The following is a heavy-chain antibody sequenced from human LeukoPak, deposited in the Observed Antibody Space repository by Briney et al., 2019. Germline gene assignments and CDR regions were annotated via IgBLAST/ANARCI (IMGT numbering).Heavy chain of an antibody. CDR1: GGTFSSYA. J-gene: IGHJ3*02. CDR3: ARENRLRYFDWSNAFDI. Sequence: SVKVSCKASGGTFSSYAISWVRQAPGQGLEWMGRIIPILGMANYAQKFQGRVTITADKSTSTAYMELSSLRSEDTAVYYCARENRLRYFDWSNAFDIWGQGTMVTVSS. V-gene: IGHV1-69*04. CDR2: IIPILGMA. D-gene: IGHD3-9*01.